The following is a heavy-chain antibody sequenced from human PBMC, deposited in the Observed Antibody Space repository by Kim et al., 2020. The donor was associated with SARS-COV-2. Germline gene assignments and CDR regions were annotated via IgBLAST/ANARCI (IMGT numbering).Heavy chain of an antibody. Sequence: SETLSLTCTVSGGSISSYYWSWIRQPPGKGLEWIGYIYYSGSTNYNPSLKSRVTISVDTSKNQFSLKLSSVTAADTAVYYCARRAAAGTFYYCYGMDVWGQGTTVTVSS. J-gene: IGHJ6*02. CDR1: GGSISSYY. CDR2: IYYSGST. D-gene: IGHD6-13*01. V-gene: IGHV4-59*01. CDR3: ARRAAAGTFYYCYGMDV.